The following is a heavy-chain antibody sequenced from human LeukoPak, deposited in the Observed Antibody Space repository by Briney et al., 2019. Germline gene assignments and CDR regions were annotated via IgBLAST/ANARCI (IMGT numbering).Heavy chain of an antibody. V-gene: IGHV3-30*02. CDR3: AKVRSPGITIFGVGDDY. J-gene: IGHJ4*02. CDR2: VRYDGSDE. CDR1: GFTFSSYG. D-gene: IGHD3-3*01. Sequence: GGSLRLSCAASGFTFSSYGMHWVRQAPGKGLEWVAFVRYDGSDEFYAASVKGRLTISRDNSRNTLYLQMNSLRTEDTAVYYCAKVRSPGITIFGVGDDYWGQGTLVTVSS.